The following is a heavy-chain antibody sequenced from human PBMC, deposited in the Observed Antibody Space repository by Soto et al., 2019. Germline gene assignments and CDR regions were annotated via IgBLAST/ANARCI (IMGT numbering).Heavy chain of an antibody. V-gene: IGHV4-59*08. CDR3: ARVGGFGATTIDY. Sequence: SETLSLTCTVSGGSISRYYWSWIRQPPGKGPEWIGYVHDSGTTYNNPSLKSRVTISVDTSKNQFSLKLSSVTAADTAVYYCARVGGFGATTIDYWGQGTLVTSPQ. CDR2: VHDSGTT. CDR1: GGSISRYY. D-gene: IGHD3-10*01. J-gene: IGHJ4*02.